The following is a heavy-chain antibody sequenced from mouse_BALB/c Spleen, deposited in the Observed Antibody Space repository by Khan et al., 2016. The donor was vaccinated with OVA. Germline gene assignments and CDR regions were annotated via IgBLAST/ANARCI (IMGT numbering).Heavy chain of an antibody. Sequence: EVQRVESGGGLVKPGGSLKLSCAASGFTFSSYAVSWIRQTPEKRLEWVASINSGGSTYYPDSVKGRFTISRDDARTILYLQMSSLRSEDTAMYYCTRLVDYWGQGTSVTVSS. CDR2: INSGGST. CDR1: GFTFSSYA. V-gene: IGHV5-6-5*01. J-gene: IGHJ4*01. CDR3: TRLVDY.